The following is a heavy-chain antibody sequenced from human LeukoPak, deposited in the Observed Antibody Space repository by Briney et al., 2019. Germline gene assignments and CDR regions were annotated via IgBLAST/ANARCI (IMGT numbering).Heavy chain of an antibody. Sequence: GGSLRLSCAASGFTFSSYEVNWVRQAPGRGLEWVSYISGSGVTMYYADSVKGRFTISRDDTENSLYLQMNSLRAEGTAVYYCAREDIRLDYFDYWGQGTLVTISS. J-gene: IGHJ4*02. V-gene: IGHV3-48*03. CDR2: ISGSGVTM. D-gene: IGHD6-19*01. CDR1: GFTFSSYE. CDR3: AREDIRLDYFDY.